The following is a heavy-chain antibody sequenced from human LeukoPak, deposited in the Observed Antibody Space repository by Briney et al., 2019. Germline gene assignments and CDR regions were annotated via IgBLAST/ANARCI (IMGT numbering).Heavy chain of an antibody. J-gene: IGHJ4*02. CDR3: ARHPFATPFDY. D-gene: IGHD2-15*01. V-gene: IGHV4-59*08. Sequence: SETLSLTCTVSGGSLSNYYWSWIRQPPGKGLEWIGYIYHTGDTNHNPSLKSRVTISLDTSKNQVSLNLKSVTAADTAVYHCARHPFATPFDYWGQGILVSVSS. CDR1: GGSLSNYY. CDR2: IYHTGDT.